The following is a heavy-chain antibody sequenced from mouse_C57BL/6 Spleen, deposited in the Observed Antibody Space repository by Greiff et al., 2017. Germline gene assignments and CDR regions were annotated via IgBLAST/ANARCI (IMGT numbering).Heavy chain of an antibody. J-gene: IGHJ2*01. CDR2: INYDGSST. Sequence: EVNLVESEGGLVQPGSSMKLSCTASGFTFSDYYMAWVRQVPEKGLEWVANINYDGSSTYYLDSLKSRFIISRDNAKNILYLQMSSLKSEDTATYYCAREGGSSYYFDYWGQGTTLTVSS. CDR3: AREGGSSYYFDY. D-gene: IGHD1-1*01. CDR1: GFTFSDYY. V-gene: IGHV5-16*01.